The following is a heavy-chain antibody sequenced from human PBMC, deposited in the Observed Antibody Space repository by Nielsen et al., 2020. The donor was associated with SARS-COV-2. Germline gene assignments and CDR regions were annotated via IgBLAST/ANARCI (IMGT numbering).Heavy chain of an antibody. CDR1: GFTFSSYW. Sequence: GESLKISCAASGFTFSSYWMSWVRQAPGEGLEWVANIKQDGSEKYYVDSVKGRFTISRDNAKNSLYLQMNSLRAEDTALYYCAKEEGDYWGQGTLVTVSS. V-gene: IGHV3-7*03. CDR3: AKEEGDY. CDR2: IKQDGSEK. J-gene: IGHJ4*02.